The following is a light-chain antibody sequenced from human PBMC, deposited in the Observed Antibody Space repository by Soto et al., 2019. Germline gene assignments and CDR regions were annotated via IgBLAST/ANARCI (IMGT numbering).Light chain of an antibody. CDR2: EVS. V-gene: IGLV2-14*01. CDR1: SSDVGGYHY. J-gene: IGLJ2*01. Sequence: QPVLTQPASVSGSPGQSITISCTGTSSDVGGYHYVSWYQQHPDKAPKLMIYEVSNRHSGVSNRFSGSKSGNTASLTISGLQAEDEADYYCSSYRRSSTLVFGGGTQLTVL. CDR3: SSYRRSSTLV.